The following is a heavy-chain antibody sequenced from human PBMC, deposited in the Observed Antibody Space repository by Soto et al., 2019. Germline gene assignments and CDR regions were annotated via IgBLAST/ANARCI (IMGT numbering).Heavy chain of an antibody. D-gene: IGHD1-26*01. V-gene: IGHV1-18*01. CDR1: GYTFTSYG. CDR3: ARDLHVGALDY. J-gene: IGHJ4*02. CDR2: ISANNGNT. Sequence: QVQLVQSGAEVKKPGASVKDSCKASGYTFTSYGISWVRQAPGQGLEWMGCISANNGNTKYAQKLQGRVSMTTDTATSTAYMELRSLRADGTAVCYCARDLHVGALDYWGQGTLVTVSS.